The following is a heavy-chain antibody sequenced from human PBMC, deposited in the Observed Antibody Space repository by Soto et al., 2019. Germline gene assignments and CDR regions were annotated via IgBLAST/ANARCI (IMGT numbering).Heavy chain of an antibody. Sequence: EVQLVESGGGLVQPGGSLRLSCAASGFTFSAYGMHWVRQAPGKGLEYVSAIGPDGRRTYYANSVKGWFTISRDNSKNTLYLHMGSLGADDMAVYYCARVRWNGGNCYSDYGSMDVWGKGTTVTVSS. D-gene: IGHD2-15*01. CDR3: ARVRWNGGNCYSDYGSMDV. J-gene: IGHJ6*03. CDR1: GFTFSAYG. V-gene: IGHV3-64*01. CDR2: IGPDGRRT.